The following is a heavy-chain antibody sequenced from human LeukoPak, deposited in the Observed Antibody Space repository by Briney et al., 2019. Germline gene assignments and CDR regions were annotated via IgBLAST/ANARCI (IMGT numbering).Heavy chain of an antibody. CDR2: IYSSGST. Sequence: SETLSLTCTVSGGSISSYYWSWIRQPAGRELEWIGRIYSSGSTNYNPSLKSRVTISVDTSKNQSSLKLSSVTAADTAVYYCARDRGVTDTEFDYWGQGTLVTVSS. D-gene: IGHD2-21*02. CDR1: GGSISSYY. J-gene: IGHJ4*02. V-gene: IGHV4-4*07. CDR3: ARDRGVTDTEFDY.